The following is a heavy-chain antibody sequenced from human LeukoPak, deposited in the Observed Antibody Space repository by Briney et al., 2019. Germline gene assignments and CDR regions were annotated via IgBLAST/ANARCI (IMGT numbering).Heavy chain of an antibody. J-gene: IGHJ3*02. V-gene: IGHV4-59*01. CDR2: MHCSGST. CDR1: GGSISSYY. D-gene: IGHD2-15*01. Sequence: PSETLSLTCSVTGGSISSYYWSWIRQPPGKGLEWIGYMHCSGSTAYNPSLKSRATISLDTSQNQFSLKMTSVTAADTAVYYCASVPPAGSHSGGSYYSGHYTFDMWGQGTMVTVSS. CDR3: ASVPPAGSHSGGSYYSGHYTFDM.